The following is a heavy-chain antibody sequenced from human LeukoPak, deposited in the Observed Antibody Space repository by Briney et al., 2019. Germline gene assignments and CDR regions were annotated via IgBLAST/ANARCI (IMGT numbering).Heavy chain of an antibody. D-gene: IGHD6-13*01. J-gene: IGHJ5*02. CDR3: TTDPLAAAYR. V-gene: IGHV3-15*01. Sequence: GGSLRLSCAASGFTFSTYAMSWVRQAPGKGLEWVGRIKSKTDGGTTDYAAPVKGRFTISRDDSKNTLYLQMNSLKTEDTAVYYCTTDPLAAAYRWGQGTLVTVSS. CDR2: IKSKTDGGTT. CDR1: GFTFSTYA.